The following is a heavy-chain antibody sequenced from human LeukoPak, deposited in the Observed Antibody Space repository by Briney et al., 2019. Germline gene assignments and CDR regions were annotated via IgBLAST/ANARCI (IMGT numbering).Heavy chain of an antibody. CDR1: GFTFSSYG. J-gene: IGHJ3*02. CDR3: AKGQGAFDI. V-gene: IGHV3-30*18. CDR2: ISYDGNNK. Sequence: PGGSLRLSCAAPGFTFSSYGMHWVRQAPGKGLEWVAVISYDGNNKYHVDSVKGRFTISRDNSKNTLYLQMNSLRAEDTAVYYCAKGQGAFDIWGQGTMVTVSS.